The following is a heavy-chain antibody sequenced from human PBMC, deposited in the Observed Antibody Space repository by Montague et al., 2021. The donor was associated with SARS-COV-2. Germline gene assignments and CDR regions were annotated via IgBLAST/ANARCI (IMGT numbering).Heavy chain of an antibody. D-gene: IGHD2-15*01. J-gene: IGHJ3*02. V-gene: IGHV4-38-2*02. CDR2: IYHSGST. CDR1: GYSISTGYY. Sequence: SETLSLTCTVSGYSISTGYYWGWIRQPPGKGLEWIGTIYHSGSTYFNPSLKSRVTISVDTSKSQFSLNLSSVTAADTAVYYCAKVVGSHGTFDIWGRGTMVTVSS. CDR3: AKVVGSHGTFDI.